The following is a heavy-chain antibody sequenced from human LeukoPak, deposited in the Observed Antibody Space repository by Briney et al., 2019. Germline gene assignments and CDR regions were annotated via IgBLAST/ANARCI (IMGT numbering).Heavy chain of an antibody. CDR2: ICHDGSNK. CDR1: GFTFSSYG. J-gene: IGHJ6*02. D-gene: IGHD3-10*01. Sequence: PGASLRLSCAASGFTFSSYGMHWVRQAPGKGLEWVAVICHDGSNKYYADSVKGRFTISRDNSKNTLYLHMNSLRAEDTAVYYCARDSPYYYGSGSNRMDVWGQGTTVT. V-gene: IGHV3-33*01. CDR3: ARDSPYYYGSGSNRMDV.